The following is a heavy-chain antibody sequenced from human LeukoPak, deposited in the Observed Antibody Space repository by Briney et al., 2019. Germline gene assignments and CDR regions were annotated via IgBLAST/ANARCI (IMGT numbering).Heavy chain of an antibody. CDR2: INSDGRST. J-gene: IGHJ4*02. V-gene: IGHV3-74*01. CDR3: AGITIFGVADY. Sequence: GGSLRLSCVASGFTFSRYWMHWVRQAPGKGLVWVSRINSDGRSTNYADSVKGRFSISRDNAENTLYLQMNSLRVEDTAVYYCAGITIFGVADYWGQGTLVTVSS. CDR1: GFTFSRYW. D-gene: IGHD3-3*01.